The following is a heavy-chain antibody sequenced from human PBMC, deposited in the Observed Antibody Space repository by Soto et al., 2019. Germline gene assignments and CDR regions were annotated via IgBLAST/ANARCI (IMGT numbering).Heavy chain of an antibody. Sequence: QVQLVESGGSVVQPGRSLRLSCAASRFTFSSYGMNWVRQAPGKGLECVAVISYDRSNKYYADSVKGRFTISRDNSKNTLYLQMNSLRAEDTAVYYCAKDVLTDLVAATGYYYYYYGMDVWGQGTTVTVSS. CDR2: ISYDRSNK. D-gene: IGHD2-15*01. J-gene: IGHJ6*02. V-gene: IGHV3-30*18. CDR1: RFTFSSYG. CDR3: AKDVLTDLVAATGYYYYYYGMDV.